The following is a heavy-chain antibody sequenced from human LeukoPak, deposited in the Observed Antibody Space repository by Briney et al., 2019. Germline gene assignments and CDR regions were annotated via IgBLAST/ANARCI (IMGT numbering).Heavy chain of an antibody. CDR3: ARESIFGVVTV. V-gene: IGHV3-7*01. D-gene: IGHD3-3*01. CDR2: IKQDGSEK. J-gene: IGHJ4*02. CDR1: GFTFSSYW. Sequence: PGGSLRLSCAASGFTFSSYWMSWVRQAPGKGLEWVANIKQDGSEKYYVDSVKGRFTISRDNSKNTLYLQMNSLRAEDTAVYYCARESIFGVVTVWGQGTLVTVSS.